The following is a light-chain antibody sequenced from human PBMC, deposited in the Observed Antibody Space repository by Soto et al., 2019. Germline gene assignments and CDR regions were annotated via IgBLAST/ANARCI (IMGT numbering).Light chain of an antibody. J-gene: IGLJ2*01. CDR3: SSYTSSSTVV. CDR2: EVS. Sequence: QSALTQPASVSGSPRQSITISCTGTSTDVGGYNYVSWYQQHTGRAPKLMIYEVSNRPSGVSNRFSGSKSGNTASLTISGLQAEDEADYYCSSYTSSSTVVFGGGTKLTVL. V-gene: IGLV2-14*01. CDR1: STDVGGYNY.